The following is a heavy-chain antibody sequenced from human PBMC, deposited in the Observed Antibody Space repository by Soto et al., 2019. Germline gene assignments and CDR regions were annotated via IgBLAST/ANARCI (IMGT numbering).Heavy chain of an antibody. V-gene: IGHV1-2*02. J-gene: IGHJ4*02. CDR1: GYTFTGYY. CDR2: INPNSGDA. Sequence: ASVKVSCKTSGYTFTGYYIHWVRQAPGQGLEWMGWINPNSGDAKYAQKFQGRATMTRDPSTAYMQLSTLSSDDTAVYYCARSLSTIGARPDYWGQGTLVTVSS. CDR3: ARSLSTIGARPDY. D-gene: IGHD6-6*01.